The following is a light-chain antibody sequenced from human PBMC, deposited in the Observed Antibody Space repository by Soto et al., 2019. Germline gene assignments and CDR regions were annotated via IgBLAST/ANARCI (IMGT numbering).Light chain of an antibody. Sequence: EIVMTQSPATLSVSPGERATLSCRASQRVSSNLAWYQQKPGQAPRLLIYGAPNRATGIPSRFSGSGSGTDFTLTISSLHSEDFAVYYCQQYNNWPPWTFGQGTKVEIK. CDR2: GAP. J-gene: IGKJ1*01. CDR3: QQYNNWPPWT. V-gene: IGKV3-15*01. CDR1: QRVSSN.